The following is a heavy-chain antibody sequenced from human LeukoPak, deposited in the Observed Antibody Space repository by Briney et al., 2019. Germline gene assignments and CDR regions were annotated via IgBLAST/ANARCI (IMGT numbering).Heavy chain of an antibody. CDR1: GFTVSSNY. CDR2: TSYNGSNK. D-gene: IGHD5-24*01. V-gene: IGHV3-30*18. J-gene: IGHJ4*02. Sequence: GGSLRLSCAASGFTVSSNYMSWVRQAPGKGLEWVAVTSYNGSNKYYADSVKGRFTISRDNSKNTLYLQMNSLRAEDTAVYYCAKDRLTNGYNSVDYWGQGTLVTVSS. CDR3: AKDRLTNGYNSVDY.